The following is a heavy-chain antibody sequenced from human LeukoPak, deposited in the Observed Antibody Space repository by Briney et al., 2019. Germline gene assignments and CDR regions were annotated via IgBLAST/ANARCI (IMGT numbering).Heavy chain of an antibody. D-gene: IGHD5-18*01. CDR1: GFTFSSYA. CDR2: ISYDVSNK. CDR3: ASDQGYSYGYAQFDY. J-gene: IGHJ4*02. Sequence: GRSLRLSCAASGFTFSSYAMHWGRQAPGKGLEWVAVISYDVSNKYSADSVEGLFPISRDNSQTALYLQMNSLRAEDTAVYYCASDQGYSYGYAQFDYWGQGTLVTVSS. V-gene: IGHV3-30-3*01.